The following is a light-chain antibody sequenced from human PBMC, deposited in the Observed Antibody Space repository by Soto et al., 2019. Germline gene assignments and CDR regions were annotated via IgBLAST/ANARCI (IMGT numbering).Light chain of an antibody. CDR3: QQYNNWPRT. CDR2: GAS. CDR1: QSVSGN. V-gene: IGKV3-15*01. J-gene: IGKJ1*01. Sequence: EIVMTQSPATLSVSPGERATLSCRASQSVSGNLAWYQQKPGQAPRLLIYGASTRATGIPARFSGSGSVTEFTLYISSLQSEDFSVYYCQQYNNWPRTFGQGNKVEIK.